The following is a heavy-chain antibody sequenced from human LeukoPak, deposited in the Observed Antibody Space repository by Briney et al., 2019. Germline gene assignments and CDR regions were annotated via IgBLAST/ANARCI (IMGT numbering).Heavy chain of an antibody. D-gene: IGHD2-8*01. CDR2: IYYSGST. V-gene: IGHV4-59*12. CDR1: GGSISSYY. J-gene: IGHJ3*02. CDR3: ARETNHDAFDI. Sequence: PSETLSLTCTVSGGSISSYYWSWSRQPPGKGLEWIGYIYYSGSTNYNPSLKSRVTISVDTSKNQFSLKLSSVTAADTAVYYCARETNHDAFDIWGQGTMVTVSS.